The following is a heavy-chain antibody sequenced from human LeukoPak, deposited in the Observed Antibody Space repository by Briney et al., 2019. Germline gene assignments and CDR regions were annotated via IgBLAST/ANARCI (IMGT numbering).Heavy chain of an antibody. V-gene: IGHV3-7*01. CDR1: GFTVSSKY. CDR2: IKQDGTDK. CDR3: AREKLDTRGYVDY. J-gene: IGHJ4*02. Sequence: GGSLRLSCAASGFTVSSKYMSWVRQAPGKGLDWVANIKQDGTDKYYVDSVKGRFTISRDNAKNLLYLQMNSLRAEDTAVYYCAREKLDTRGYVDYWGQGTLVTVSS. D-gene: IGHD3-22*01.